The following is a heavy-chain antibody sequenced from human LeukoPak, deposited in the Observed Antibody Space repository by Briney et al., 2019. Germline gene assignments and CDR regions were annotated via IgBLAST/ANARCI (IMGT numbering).Heavy chain of an antibody. J-gene: IGHJ3*02. CDR2: ISSSSSYI. Sequence: GGSLRLSCAASGFTFSSYSMNWVRQAPGKGLEWVSSISSSSSYIYYADSVKGRFTISRDNSKNTLYLQMNSLRAEDTAVYYCARGPRRPSDYMTLHPAGAFDIWGQGTMVTVSS. CDR1: GFTFSSYS. D-gene: IGHD4-11*01. CDR3: ARGPRRPSDYMTLHPAGAFDI. V-gene: IGHV3-21*04.